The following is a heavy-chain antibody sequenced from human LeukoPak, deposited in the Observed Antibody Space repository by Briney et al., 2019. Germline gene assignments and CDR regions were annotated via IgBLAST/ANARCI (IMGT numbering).Heavy chain of an antibody. CDR2: IYHSGNT. V-gene: IGHV4-4*02. CDR1: GGSISSGNW. Sequence: PSGTLSLTCDVSGGSISSGNWWSWVRQPPGKGLEWIGEIYHSGNTNYNPSLKRRVTISVDKSKNQFSLKLSSVTAADTAVYSCARRLTTPYGPFDYWGQGTLVTVSS. CDR3: ARRLTTPYGPFDY. J-gene: IGHJ4*02. D-gene: IGHD4-17*01.